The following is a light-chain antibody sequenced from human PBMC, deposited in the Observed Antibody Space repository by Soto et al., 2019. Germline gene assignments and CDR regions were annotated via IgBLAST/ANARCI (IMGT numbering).Light chain of an antibody. V-gene: IGLV2-14*01. Sequence: QSPLAQPSCVSLSPGQSITISCTGTSGDVGNYNYVSWYQQYPGRVPKLSIYMVSNRPSGASNRTTGSKSGNTASLTISGLQAEDEADYFCTSPSPGSLYVLGPCTNVTV. CDR2: MVS. CDR3: TSPSPGSLYV. CDR1: SGDVGNYNY. J-gene: IGLJ1*01.